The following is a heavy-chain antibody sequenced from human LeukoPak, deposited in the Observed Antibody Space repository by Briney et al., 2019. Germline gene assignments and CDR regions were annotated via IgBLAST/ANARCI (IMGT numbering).Heavy chain of an antibody. CDR2: IYYSGNT. D-gene: IGHD3-10*01. J-gene: IGHJ4*02. CDR3: ATDNSYGSGSYYT. V-gene: IGHV4-61*01. Sequence: SETLSLTCSVSGGAISSRYYWSWIRPHPGKGLEWIGYIYYSGNTNYNPSLKSRVTISVDTSKNQFSLKLSSVTAADTAVYYCATDNSYGSGSYYTWGQGTLVTVSS. CDR1: GGAISSRYY.